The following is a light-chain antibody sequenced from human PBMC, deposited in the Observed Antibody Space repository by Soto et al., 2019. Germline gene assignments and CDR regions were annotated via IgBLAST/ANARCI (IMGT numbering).Light chain of an antibody. V-gene: IGLV2-23*02. CDR2: EVI. CDR1: NSDIGSYNL. J-gene: IGLJ2*01. Sequence: QSALTQPASVSGSPGQSITIYCTGSNSDIGSYNLVSWYQHHPGKAPKLMISEVIKRPSGVSNRFSGSKSGNTASLTISGLQAEDEADYYCCSYAGSRIFVFGGGTKVTVL. CDR3: CSYAGSRIFV.